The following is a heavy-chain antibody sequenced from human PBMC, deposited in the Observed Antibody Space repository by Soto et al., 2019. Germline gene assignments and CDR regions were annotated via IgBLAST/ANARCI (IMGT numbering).Heavy chain of an antibody. CDR2: IYYSGST. Sequence: PSETLSLTCTVSGGSISSSSYYWGWIRQPPGKGLEWIGSIYYSGSTYYNPSLKSRVTISVDTSKNQFSLKLSSVTAADTAVYYCARRQSGYVPDYWGQGTLVTVSS. D-gene: IGHD5-12*01. J-gene: IGHJ4*02. CDR1: GGSISSSSYY. V-gene: IGHV4-39*01. CDR3: ARRQSGYVPDY.